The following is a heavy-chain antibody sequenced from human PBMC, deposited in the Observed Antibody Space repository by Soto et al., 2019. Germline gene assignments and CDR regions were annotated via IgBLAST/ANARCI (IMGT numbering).Heavy chain of an antibody. CDR1: GGSISSYY. CDR2: IYYSGST. CDR3: ARDMGSGWYPFDY. J-gene: IGHJ4*02. D-gene: IGHD6-13*01. V-gene: IGHV4-59*01. Sequence: QVQLQESGPGLVKPTETLSLTCTVSGGSISSYYWSWIRQPPAKGLEWIGYIYYSGSTNYNPSLKSRVTTSVDTSKNQFSLKLSSVTAADTDVYYCARDMGSGWYPFDYWGQGTLVTVSS.